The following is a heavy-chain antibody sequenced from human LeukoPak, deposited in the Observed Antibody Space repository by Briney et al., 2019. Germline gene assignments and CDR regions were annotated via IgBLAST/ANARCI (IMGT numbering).Heavy chain of an antibody. J-gene: IGHJ5*02. CDR3: ARGAAAGFQFDP. CDR1: GYTFTSYD. CDR2: MNPNSGNT. D-gene: IGHD6-13*01. Sequence: ASVKVSCKASGYTFTSYDINWVRQATGQGLEWMGWMNPNSGNTGYAQKFQGRVTITRNTSISTAYMELSSLRSEDTAVYYCARGAAAGFQFDPWGQGTLVIVSS. V-gene: IGHV1-8*03.